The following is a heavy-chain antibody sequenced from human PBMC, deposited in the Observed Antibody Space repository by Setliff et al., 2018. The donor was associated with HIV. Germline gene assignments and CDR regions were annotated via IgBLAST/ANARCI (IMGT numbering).Heavy chain of an antibody. V-gene: IGHV3-53*01. CDR2: IYRGGST. CDR1: GFTVSSNY. CDR3: ARAMKTPYSSSWSILGAFDI. D-gene: IGHD6-13*01. J-gene: IGHJ3*02. Sequence: GGSLRLSCAASGFTVSSNYMSWVRQAPGKGLEWVSIIYRGGSTYYADSVKARFTISRDNSKNTLYLQMNSLRAEDTAVYYCARAMKTPYSSSWSILGAFDIWGQGTMVTVSS.